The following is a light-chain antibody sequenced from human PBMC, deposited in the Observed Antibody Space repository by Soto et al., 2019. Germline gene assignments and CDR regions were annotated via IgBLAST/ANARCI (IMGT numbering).Light chain of an antibody. Sequence: QSALTQPPSASGSPGQSVTISCTGNSSDVGGYNYVSWYQQHPGKAPKLMIYEVSKRPSGVPDRFSGSKSGNTASLTVSGLQAEDEADYYCSSYAGSNNLGVVFGGGTKVTVL. J-gene: IGLJ2*01. CDR1: SSDVGGYNY. V-gene: IGLV2-8*01. CDR3: SSYAGSNNLGVV. CDR2: EVS.